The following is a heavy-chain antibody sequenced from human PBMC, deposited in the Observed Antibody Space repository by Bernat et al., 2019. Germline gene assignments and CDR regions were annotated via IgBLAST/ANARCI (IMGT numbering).Heavy chain of an antibody. CDR3: ATGYSNNWRNLFDY. J-gene: IGHJ4*02. V-gene: IGHV1-18*04. Sequence: QVQLVQSGAEVKKPGASVKVSCTASGYTFTSYGISWVRQAPGQGLEWMGWISAYNGNTNYAQKLQGRVTMTTNTSTSTVYMELRSLRSDDTAVYYCATGYSNNWRNLFDYWGQGTLVTVSS. CDR1: GYTFTSYG. CDR2: ISAYNGNT. D-gene: IGHD6-13*01.